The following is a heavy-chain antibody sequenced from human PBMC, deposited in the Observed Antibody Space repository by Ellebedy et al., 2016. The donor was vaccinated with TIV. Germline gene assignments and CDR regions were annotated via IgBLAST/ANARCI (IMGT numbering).Heavy chain of an antibody. CDR1: GFTFSSYA. V-gene: IGHV3-23*01. CDR2: ISGSGGST. CDR3: AKAGNYKPFYYDSSGYNNWFDP. Sequence: GGSLRLSCAASGFTFSSYAMSWVRQAPGKGLEWVSAISGSGGSTYYADSVKGRFTISRDNSKNTLYLQMNSLRAEDTAVYYCAKAGNYKPFYYDSSGYNNWFDPWGQGTLVTVSS. D-gene: IGHD3-22*01. J-gene: IGHJ5*02.